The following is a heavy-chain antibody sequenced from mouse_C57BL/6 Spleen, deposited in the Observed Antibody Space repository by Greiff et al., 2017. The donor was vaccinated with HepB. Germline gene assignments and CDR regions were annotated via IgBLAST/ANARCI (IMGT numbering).Heavy chain of an antibody. D-gene: IGHD3-2*02. Sequence: QVQLQQSGAELARPGASVKLSCKASGYTFTSYGISWVKQRTGQGLEWIGEIYPRSGNTYYIEKFKGKATLTADKSSSTAYMELRSLTSEDSAVYFCARSGDSSGLHFAYWGQGTLVTVSA. J-gene: IGHJ3*01. CDR1: GYTFTSYG. CDR2: IYPRSGNT. V-gene: IGHV1-81*01. CDR3: ARSGDSSGLHFAY.